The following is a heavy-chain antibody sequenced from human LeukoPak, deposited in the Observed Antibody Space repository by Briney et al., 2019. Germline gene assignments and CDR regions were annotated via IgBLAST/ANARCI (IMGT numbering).Heavy chain of an antibody. D-gene: IGHD6-13*01. CDR3: AACIAASGYAFDV. CDR1: GLTFISLT. V-gene: IGHV1-18*01. J-gene: IGHJ3*01. Sequence: ASVTVSCKASGLTFISLTVSWVRQAPGQGLEWLGWVSAYTGDTQYAQTLQGRVSMTTNTSTSTAYMELRSLRSDGTAVYYCAACIAASGYAFDVWGQGTIITVSS. CDR2: VSAYTGDT.